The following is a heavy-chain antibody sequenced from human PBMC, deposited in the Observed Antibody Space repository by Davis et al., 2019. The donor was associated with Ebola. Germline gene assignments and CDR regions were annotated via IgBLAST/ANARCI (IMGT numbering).Heavy chain of an antibody. D-gene: IGHD1-26*01. Sequence: MPSETPSLTCAVYGGSFSGYYWSWIRQPPGKGLEWIGEINHSGSTNYNPSLKSRVTISVDTSKNQFSLNMRSVTAADTAVYYCARGVGGTTGWFDPWGQGTLVTVSS. V-gene: IGHV4-34*01. J-gene: IGHJ5*02. CDR2: INHSGST. CDR1: GGSFSGYY. CDR3: ARGVGGTTGWFDP.